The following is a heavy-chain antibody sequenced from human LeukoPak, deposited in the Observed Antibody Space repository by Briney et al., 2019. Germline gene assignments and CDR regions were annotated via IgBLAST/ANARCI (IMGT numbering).Heavy chain of an antibody. J-gene: IGHJ5*02. Sequence: ASVKVSCKASGYTFTGYFMHWVRQAPGQGLEWMGWINPNSGGTNYAQKFQGRVTMTRDTSISTAYMELSRLRSDDTAVYYCAREDTAMVMVWFDPWGQGTLVTVSS. CDR3: AREDTAMVMVWFDP. V-gene: IGHV1-2*02. CDR2: INPNSGGT. CDR1: GYTFTGYF. D-gene: IGHD5-18*01.